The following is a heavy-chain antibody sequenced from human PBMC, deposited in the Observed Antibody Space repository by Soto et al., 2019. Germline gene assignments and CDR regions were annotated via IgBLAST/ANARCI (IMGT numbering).Heavy chain of an antibody. CDR2: ISGSGGST. CDR3: AKDCRYSWDYYYYYMDV. V-gene: IGHV3-23*01. D-gene: IGHD3-9*01. CDR1: GFTFSSYA. Sequence: GGSLRLSCAASGFTFSSYAMSWVRQAPGKGLEWVSAISGSGGSTYYADSVKGRFTISRDNSKNTLYLQMNSLRAEDTAVYYCAKDCRYSWDYYYYYMDVWGKGTTVTVSS. J-gene: IGHJ6*03.